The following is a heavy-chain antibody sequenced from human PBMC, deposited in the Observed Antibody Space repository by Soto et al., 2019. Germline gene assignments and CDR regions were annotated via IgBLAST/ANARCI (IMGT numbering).Heavy chain of an antibody. D-gene: IGHD4-17*01. CDR3: AKDSQTTVVTLDAFEI. V-gene: IGHV3-30*18. CDR1: GFTFSSYG. J-gene: IGHJ3*02. Sequence: QVQLVESGGGVVHPGRSLRLSCAASGFTFSSYGMHWVRQAPGKGLEWVAVISYDGSNKYYADSVKGRFTISRDNSKNTLYLQMNSLRAEDTAVYYCAKDSQTTVVTLDAFEIWGQGPMVTVSS. CDR2: ISYDGSNK.